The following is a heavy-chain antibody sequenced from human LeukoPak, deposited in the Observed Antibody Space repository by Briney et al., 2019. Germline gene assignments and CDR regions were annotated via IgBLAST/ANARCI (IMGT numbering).Heavy chain of an antibody. D-gene: IGHD3-16*01. V-gene: IGHV3-48*03. J-gene: IGHJ4*02. CDR3: APGLVDY. CDR2: ISSSGSSI. Sequence: GGSLRLSCAASGFTFSSYEMNWVRQAPGKGLEWVSYISSSGSSIYYADSVKGGYNISRANAKNSLYLQMNTLRAEDTAVYYCAPGLVDYWGQGTLVTVSS. CDR1: GFTFSSYE.